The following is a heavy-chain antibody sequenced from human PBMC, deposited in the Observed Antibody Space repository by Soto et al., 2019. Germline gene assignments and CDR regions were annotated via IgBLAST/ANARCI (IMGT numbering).Heavy chain of an antibody. CDR3: GREGDPDY. J-gene: IGHJ4*02. CDR1: GFKFDYYW. CDR2: LQTDGSHP. D-gene: IGHD2-21*02. V-gene: IGHV3-74*01. Sequence: EVHLVASGGGLVQPGGSLRLSCVASGFKFDYYWMHWVRQAPGEGLMWVSRLQTDGSHPDYAASVKGRFTISRDNVKHTHYLQMNHLRVEYPAVYYYGREGDPDYWGQGSLVIVSS.